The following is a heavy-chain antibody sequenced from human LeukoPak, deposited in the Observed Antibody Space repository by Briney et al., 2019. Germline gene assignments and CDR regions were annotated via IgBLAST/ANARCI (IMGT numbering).Heavy chain of an antibody. V-gene: IGHV3-7*01. CDR2: IQHDGSDQ. J-gene: IGHJ4*02. Sequence: PGGPLRLFCAASGFTFSSYWMSWLSRAPGKCLEWVAQIQHDGSDQHSVDSVKSRFTISRDNATNSLYLQMNSLRAVETAIYYCGRHLDRSGLSGYWGQGTLVTVSS. CDR1: GFTFSSYW. CDR3: GRHLDRSGLSGY. D-gene: IGHD3-10*01.